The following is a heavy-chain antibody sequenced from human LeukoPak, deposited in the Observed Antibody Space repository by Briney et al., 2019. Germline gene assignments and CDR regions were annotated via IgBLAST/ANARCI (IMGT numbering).Heavy chain of an antibody. D-gene: IGHD3-10*01. J-gene: IGHJ5*02. Sequence: SGPTLVKPTQPLTLTCTFSGFSLSTSGVGVGWIRQPPGKALEWLALIYWDDDKRYSPSLKSRLTITKDTSKNQVVLTMTNMDPVDTATYYCAHISTMVRGVTDWFDPWGQGTLVTVSS. CDR2: IYWDDDK. CDR3: AHISTMVRGVTDWFDP. CDR1: GFSLSTSGVG. V-gene: IGHV2-5*02.